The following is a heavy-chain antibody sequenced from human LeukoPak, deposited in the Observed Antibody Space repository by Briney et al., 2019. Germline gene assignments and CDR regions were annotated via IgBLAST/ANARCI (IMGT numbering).Heavy chain of an antibody. CDR2: INWNGGRT. V-gene: IGHV3-20*04. Sequence: GESLRLSCAASGFTFDDYGMSWVRQAPGKGLEWVSGINWNGGRTDYADSLKGRFTISRDNAKNSLYLQMNSLRAEDTALYFCARYDYSNYVGYYDLWGQGTLVTVSS. J-gene: IGHJ4*02. CDR3: ARYDYSNYVGYYDL. CDR1: GFTFDDYG. D-gene: IGHD4-11*01.